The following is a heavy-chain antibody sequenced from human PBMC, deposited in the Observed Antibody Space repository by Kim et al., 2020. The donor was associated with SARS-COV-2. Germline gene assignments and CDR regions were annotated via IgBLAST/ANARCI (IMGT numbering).Heavy chain of an antibody. CDR2: ISSSGSTI. Sequence: GGSLRLSCAASGFTFSDYYMSWIRQAPGKGLEWVSYISSSGSTIYYADSVKGRFTISRDNAKNSLYLQMNSLRAEDTAVYYCARVRGAAAPFYYYYYGIDVWGQGTPVTVSS. D-gene: IGHD2-2*01. CDR1: GFTFSDYY. V-gene: IGHV3-11*01. CDR3: ARVRGAAAPFYYYYYGIDV. J-gene: IGHJ6*02.